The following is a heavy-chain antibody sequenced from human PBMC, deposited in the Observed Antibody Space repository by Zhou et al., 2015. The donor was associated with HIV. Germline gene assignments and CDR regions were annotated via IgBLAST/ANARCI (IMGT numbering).Heavy chain of an antibody. CDR1: GFTFGDYT. Sequence: EVQLVESGGGLVQPGRSLRLSCTASGFTFGDYTMSWFRQAPGKGLEWVGFIRSKAYGGTTEYAASVKGRFTISRDDSKSIAYLQMNSLKTEDTAVYYCTRRGWIHLWLGAFDIWGQGTMVTVSS. CDR2: IRSKAYGGTT. V-gene: IGHV3-49*03. D-gene: IGHD5-18*01. J-gene: IGHJ3*02. CDR3: TRRGWIHLWLGAFDI.